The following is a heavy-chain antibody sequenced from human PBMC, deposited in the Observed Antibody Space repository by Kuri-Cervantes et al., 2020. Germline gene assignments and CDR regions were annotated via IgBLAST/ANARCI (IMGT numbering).Heavy chain of an antibody. V-gene: IGHV4-31*02. CDR2: IFYRGSTST. D-gene: IGHD1-26*01. CDR3: ARIVGALHAFDI. CDR1: DVSISGGSFY. J-gene: IGHJ3*02. Sequence: SCSVSDVSISGGSFYWTWIRQRPGKGLEWLGYIFYRGSTSTYYNPSLKSRLTISVDTSKNQFSPKLSSVTAADTAVYYCARIVGALHAFDIWGQGTMVTVSS.